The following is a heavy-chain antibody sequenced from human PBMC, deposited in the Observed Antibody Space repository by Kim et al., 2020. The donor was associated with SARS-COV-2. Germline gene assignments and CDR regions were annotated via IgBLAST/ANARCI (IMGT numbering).Heavy chain of an antibody. Sequence: GGSLRLSCAASGFTFSSYGMHWVRQAPGKGLEWVAVIWYDGSNKYYADSVKGRFTISRDNSKNTLYLQMNSLRAEDTAVYYCAREMAINYYGSGRNPANVDYWGQGTLVTVSS. J-gene: IGHJ4*02. CDR1: GFTFSSYG. D-gene: IGHD3-10*01. V-gene: IGHV3-33*01. CDR2: IWYDGSNK. CDR3: AREMAINYYGSGRNPANVDY.